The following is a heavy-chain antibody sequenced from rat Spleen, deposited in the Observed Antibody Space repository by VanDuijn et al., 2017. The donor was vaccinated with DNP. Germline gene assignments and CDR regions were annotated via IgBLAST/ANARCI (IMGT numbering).Heavy chain of an antibody. J-gene: IGHJ3*01. Sequence: EVQLVESGGGLVQPGRSLKLSCVASGFTFNNYWMNWVRQAPKKGLEWVASISYEGSSTYYRDSVKGRFTISRDNAENTVYLQMNSLRSEDTATYYCAKDVDSGYSFASWGQGTLVTVSS. CDR3: AKDVDSGYSFAS. CDR1: GFTFNNYW. CDR2: ISYEGSST. D-gene: IGHD1-7*01. V-gene: IGHV5-58*01.